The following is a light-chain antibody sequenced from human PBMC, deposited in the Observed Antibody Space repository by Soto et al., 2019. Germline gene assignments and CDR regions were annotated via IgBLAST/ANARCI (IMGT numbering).Light chain of an antibody. CDR2: GAS. V-gene: IGKV3-15*01. CDR3: QQYNNWPPLT. J-gene: IGKJ4*01. CDR1: QSVSSN. Sequence: EIVMTQSPATLSVSPGERATLSCRASQSVSSNLAWYQQKPGQAPRLLIYGASTRATSIPARCSGSGSGTEFTLTISSPQSEDFAVYYCQQYNNWPPLTFGGGTKVEIK.